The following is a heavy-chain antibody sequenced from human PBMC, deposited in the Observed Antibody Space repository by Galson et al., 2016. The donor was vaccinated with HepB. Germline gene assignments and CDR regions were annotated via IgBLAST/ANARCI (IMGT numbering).Heavy chain of an antibody. CDR2: IWSDGSNK. J-gene: IGHJ4*02. D-gene: IGHD6-13*01. CDR1: GFIFSTYS. V-gene: IGHV3-33*08. CDR3: AREAGIAAAATYDY. Sequence: SLRLSCAASGFIFSTYSMNWVRQAPGKGLEWVALIWSDGSNKYYADSVKGRFTISRDNSKNTAYLQMNSLRAEDRAVYYCAREAGIAAAATYDYWGQGTLVTVSS.